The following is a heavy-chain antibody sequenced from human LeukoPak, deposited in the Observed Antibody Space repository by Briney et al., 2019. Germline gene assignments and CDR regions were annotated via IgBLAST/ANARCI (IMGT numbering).Heavy chain of an antibody. D-gene: IGHD3-22*01. Sequence: ASVKVSCKASGGTFSSYAISWVRQAPGQGLEWMGIINPSGGTTSYAQRFQGRITMTRDMSTSTVYMELSSLRSEDTAVYYCATYYDDSTPIGYWGQGTLVTVSS. CDR2: INPSGGTT. J-gene: IGHJ4*02. CDR3: ATYYDDSTPIGY. V-gene: IGHV1-46*01. CDR1: GGTFSSYA.